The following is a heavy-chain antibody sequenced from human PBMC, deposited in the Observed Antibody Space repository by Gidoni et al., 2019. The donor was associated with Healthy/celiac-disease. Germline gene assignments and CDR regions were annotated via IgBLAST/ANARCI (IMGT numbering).Heavy chain of an antibody. Sequence: QVQLVESGGGVVQPGRSLRLSCAASGFTFSSYGLPRVRQAPGKGLEWVAVIWYDGSNKYYADSVKGRFTISRDNSKNTLYLQMNSLRAEDTAVYYCARERVYSSSWYSPEPPRDAFDIWGQGTMVTVSS. V-gene: IGHV3-33*01. CDR2: IWYDGSNK. D-gene: IGHD6-13*01. CDR3: ARERVYSSSWYSPEPPRDAFDI. CDR1: GFTFSSYG. J-gene: IGHJ3*02.